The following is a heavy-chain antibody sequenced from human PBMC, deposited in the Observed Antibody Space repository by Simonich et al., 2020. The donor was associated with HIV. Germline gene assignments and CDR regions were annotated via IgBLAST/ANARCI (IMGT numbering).Heavy chain of an antibody. CDR2: ISAYNGKT. J-gene: IGHJ4*02. Sequence: QVQLVQSGAEVKKPGASVKVSCKASGYTFISYGISWVRQAPGQGLEWMGWISAYNGKTNYAQKLQGRVTMTTDTSTSTVYMELRSLRSDDTAVYYCARDRMGVRGSYSYFDYWGQGTLVTVSS. V-gene: IGHV1-18*01. CDR3: ARDRMGVRGSYSYFDY. D-gene: IGHD1-26*01. CDR1: GYTFISYG.